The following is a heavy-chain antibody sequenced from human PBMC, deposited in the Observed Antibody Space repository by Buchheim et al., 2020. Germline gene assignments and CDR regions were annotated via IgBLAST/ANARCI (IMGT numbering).Heavy chain of an antibody. CDR2: INPNSGGT. J-gene: IGHJ4*02. D-gene: IGHD3-10*01. CDR3: ARDLWFGELHFDY. CDR1: GYTFTGYY. Sequence: QVQLVQSGAEVKKPGASVKVSCQASGYTFTGYYMHWVRQAPGQGLEWIGWINPNSGGTNYSQKFQGRVTMTRDTSIITPSLELSRLRSDDTAVYYCARDLWFGELHFDYWGQGTL. V-gene: IGHV1-2*02.